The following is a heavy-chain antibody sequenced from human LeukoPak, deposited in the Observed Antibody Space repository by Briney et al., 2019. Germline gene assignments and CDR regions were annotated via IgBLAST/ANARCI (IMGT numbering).Heavy chain of an antibody. CDR3: AKGPWYSSSWYDY. V-gene: IGHV3-23*01. CDR2: ISGSGGST. Sequence: GGSLRLSCAASGFTFSSYAMSWVRRAPGKGLEWVSAISGSGGSTYYADSVKGRFTISRDNSKNTLYLQMNSLRAEDTAVYYCAKGPWYSSSWYDYWGQGTLVTVSS. CDR1: GFTFSSYA. D-gene: IGHD6-13*01. J-gene: IGHJ4*02.